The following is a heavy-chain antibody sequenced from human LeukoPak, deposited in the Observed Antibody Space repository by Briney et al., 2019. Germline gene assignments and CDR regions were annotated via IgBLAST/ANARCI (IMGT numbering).Heavy chain of an antibody. V-gene: IGHV1-69*04. Sequence: SVKVSCKASGGTFSSYAISWVRQAPGQGLEWMGRIIPILGIANYAQKFQGRVTITADKSTSTAYMELSSLRSEDTAVYYCARGGGYCSGSSCYGLDWFDPWGQGTLVTVSS. CDR3: ARGGGYCSGSSCYGLDWFDP. J-gene: IGHJ5*02. CDR2: IIPILGIA. D-gene: IGHD2-15*01. CDR1: GGTFSSYA.